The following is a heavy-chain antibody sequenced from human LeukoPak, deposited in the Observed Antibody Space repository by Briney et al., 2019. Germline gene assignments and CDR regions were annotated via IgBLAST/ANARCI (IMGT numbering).Heavy chain of an antibody. J-gene: IGHJ6*02. D-gene: IGHD1-26*01. Sequence: GGSLRLSCAASGFTFDDYAMHWVRQTPGKGLEWVSGISWNSGSIGYADSVKGRFTISRDNAKNSLYLQMNSLRAEDTALYYCAKALGGLYYYCGVDVWGQGTTVAVSS. CDR3: AKALGGLYYYCGVDV. V-gene: IGHV3-9*01. CDR1: GFTFDDYA. CDR2: ISWNSGSI.